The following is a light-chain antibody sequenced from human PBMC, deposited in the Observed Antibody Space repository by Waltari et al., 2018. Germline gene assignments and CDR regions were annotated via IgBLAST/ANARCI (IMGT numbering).Light chain of an antibody. CDR2: GAS. CDR3: QQYNNWPPIT. V-gene: IGKV3-15*01. CDR1: QSVSSN. J-gene: IGKJ5*01. Sequence: EIVMTQSPATLSVSPGERATLSCRASQSVSSNLDWYQQKPDQAPRLRIYGASTRSTGIPARFSGSGSGTEFTLTISSLQSEDFAVYYCQQYNNWPPITFGQGTRLEIK.